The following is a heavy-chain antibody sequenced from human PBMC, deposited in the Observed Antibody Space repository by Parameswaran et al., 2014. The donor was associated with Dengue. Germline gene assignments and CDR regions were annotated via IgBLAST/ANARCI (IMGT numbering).Heavy chain of an antibody. CDR2: INHSGST. Sequence: RWIRQPPGKGLEWIGEINHSGSTNYNPSLKSRVTISVDTSKNQFSLKLSSVTAADTAVYYCARGALGYCSSTSCPLNFRDRLPRLGWFDPWGQGTLVTVSS. CDR3: ARGALGYCSSTSCPLNFRDRLPRLGWFDP. J-gene: IGHJ5*02. D-gene: IGHD2-2*01. V-gene: IGHV4-34*01.